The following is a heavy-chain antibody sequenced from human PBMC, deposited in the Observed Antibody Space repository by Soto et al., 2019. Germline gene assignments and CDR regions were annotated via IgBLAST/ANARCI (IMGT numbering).Heavy chain of an antibody. CDR2: ISAYNGNT. CDR1: GYTFTSYG. Sequence: GASVKVSCKASGYTFTSYGISWVRQAPGQGLEWMGWISAYNGNTNYAQKLQGRVTMTTDTSTSTAYMELRSLRSDDTAVYYCASGLEAFVHDAFDIWGQGTMVTVSS. V-gene: IGHV1-18*01. J-gene: IGHJ3*02. CDR3: ASGLEAFVHDAFDI. D-gene: IGHD6-6*01.